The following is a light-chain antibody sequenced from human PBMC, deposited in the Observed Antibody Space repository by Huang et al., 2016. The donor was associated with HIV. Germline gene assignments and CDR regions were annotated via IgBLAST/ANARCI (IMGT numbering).Light chain of an antibody. CDR1: QDIRTS. Sequence: AVQLTQFPPSLSASVGGRVTIPCRASQDIRTSLAWYHHKPGKAPKLLISAAFNLHSGISSRFSGDSAGTYFTLIISSLQPEDAATYYCQQLHDYPITFGRGTRLDIK. J-gene: IGKJ5*01. CDR2: AAF. V-gene: IGKV1D-13*01. CDR3: QQLHDYPIT.